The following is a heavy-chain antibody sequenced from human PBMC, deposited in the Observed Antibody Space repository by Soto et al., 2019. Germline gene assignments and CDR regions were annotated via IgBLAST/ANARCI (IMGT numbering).Heavy chain of an antibody. Sequence: SETLSLTCTVSGGSISSSSYYWGWIRQPPGKGLEWIGSIFYSGSTYYNPSLKSRVTISVDTSKNQFSLKLSSVTAADTAMYYCVCVFSGGYGYGFYYYGMDVWGQGTTVTVSS. J-gene: IGHJ6*02. CDR1: GGSISSSSYY. V-gene: IGHV4-39*01. CDR3: VCVFSGGYGYGFYYYGMDV. CDR2: IFYSGST. D-gene: IGHD5-18*01.